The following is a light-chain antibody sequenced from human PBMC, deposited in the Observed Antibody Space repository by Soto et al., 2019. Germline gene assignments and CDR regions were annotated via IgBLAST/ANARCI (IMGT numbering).Light chain of an antibody. CDR1: QSISDY. Sequence: DMQMTQSPSTLSASVGDRVTITCRASQSISDYLAWYQQKPGRAPKLLIYDASSLESGVPSRFSGSGSGTEFTLSISSLQPDDFATYYCQEYNTHWAFGQGTKVEIK. V-gene: IGKV1-5*01. CDR3: QEYNTHWA. CDR2: DAS. J-gene: IGKJ1*01.